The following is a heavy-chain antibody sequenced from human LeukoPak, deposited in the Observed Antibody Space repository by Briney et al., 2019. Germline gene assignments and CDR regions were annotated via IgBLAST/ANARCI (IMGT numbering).Heavy chain of an antibody. Sequence: GGSLRLFCAASGFTFSSYGMHWVRQAAGKGLEWVAVISYDGSNKYYADSVKGRFTISRDNSKNTLYLQMNSLRAEDTAVYYCAKDRDTAMVPGWFDPWGQGTLVTVSS. V-gene: IGHV3-30*18. CDR2: ISYDGSNK. J-gene: IGHJ5*02. CDR3: AKDRDTAMVPGWFDP. CDR1: GFTFSSYG. D-gene: IGHD5-18*01.